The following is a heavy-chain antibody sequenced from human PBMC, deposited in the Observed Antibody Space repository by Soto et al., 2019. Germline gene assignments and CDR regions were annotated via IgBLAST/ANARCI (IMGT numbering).Heavy chain of an antibody. CDR1: GYSFTSYW. J-gene: IGHJ3*02. CDR3: ARLKTYYDFWSGYYRHSRAHDAFDI. Sequence: GASLKISCKGSGYSFTSYWIGWVRQMPGKGLEWMGIIYPGDSDTRYSPSFQGQVTISADKSISTAYLQWSSLKASDTAMYYCARLKTYYDFWSGYYRHSRAHDAFDIWGQGTMVTVSS. V-gene: IGHV5-51*01. CDR2: IYPGDSDT. D-gene: IGHD3-3*01.